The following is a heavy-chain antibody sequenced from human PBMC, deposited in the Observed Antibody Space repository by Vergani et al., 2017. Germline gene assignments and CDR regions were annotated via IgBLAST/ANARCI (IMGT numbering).Heavy chain of an antibody. CDR2: ISGSGGST. CDR3: AKDLQPGIAAAGIGGY. CDR1: GFTFSSYA. D-gene: IGHD6-13*01. V-gene: IGHV3-23*01. Sequence: EVQLLESGGGLVQPGGSLRLSCAASGFTFSSYAMSWVRQAPGKGLEWVSAISGSGGSTYYADSVKGRFTISRDNSKNTLYLQMNSLRAEDTAVYYCAKDLQPGIAAAGIGGYWGQGTLVTVSS. J-gene: IGHJ4*02.